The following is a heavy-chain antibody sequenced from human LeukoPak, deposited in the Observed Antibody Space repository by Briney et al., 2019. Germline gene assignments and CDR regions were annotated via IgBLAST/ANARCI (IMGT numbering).Heavy chain of an antibody. CDR1: GFTFSSYW. V-gene: IGHV3-74*01. Sequence: GGSLRLSCAASGFTFSSYWMHWVRQAPGKGLVWVSCINSDGSSTSYADSVKGRFTISRDNAKNSLSLQMNSLRAEDTAVYYCARPLMYYYGSETYFWFDPWGQGTLVTVSS. J-gene: IGHJ5*02. CDR2: INSDGSST. D-gene: IGHD3-10*01. CDR3: ARPLMYYYGSETYFWFDP.